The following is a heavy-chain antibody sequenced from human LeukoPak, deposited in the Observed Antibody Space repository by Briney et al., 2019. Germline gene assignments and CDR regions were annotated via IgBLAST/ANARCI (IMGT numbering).Heavy chain of an antibody. D-gene: IGHD3-10*01. CDR2: ISAYNGNT. CDR3: AREALWFGHAFDI. Sequence: ASVKVSCKASGYTFTSYGINWVRQAPGQGLEWMGWISAYNGNTNYAQKLQGRVTITRDTSASTAYMEPSSLRSEDTAVYYCAREALWFGHAFDIWGQGTMVTVSS. J-gene: IGHJ3*02. V-gene: IGHV1-18*01. CDR1: GYTFTSYG.